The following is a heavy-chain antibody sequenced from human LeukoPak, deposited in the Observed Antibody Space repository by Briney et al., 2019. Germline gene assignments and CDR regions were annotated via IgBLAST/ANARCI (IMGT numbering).Heavy chain of an antibody. CDR3: ARDGEIAVVDY. V-gene: IGHV3-74*01. CDR1: GXTFSSYW. D-gene: IGHD6-19*01. Sequence: PGGSLRLSCAASGXTFSSYWMHWVRQAPGKGQVWVSRINSDGSSTSYADSVKGRFTISRDNAKNTLYLQMNSLRAEDTAVYYCARDGEIAVVDYWGQGTLVTVSS. CDR2: INSDGSST. J-gene: IGHJ4*02.